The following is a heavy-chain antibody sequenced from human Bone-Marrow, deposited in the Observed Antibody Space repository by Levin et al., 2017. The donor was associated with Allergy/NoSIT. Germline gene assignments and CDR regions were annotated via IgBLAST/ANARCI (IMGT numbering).Heavy chain of an antibody. V-gene: IGHV4-39*01. Sequence: SETLSLTCTVSGGSISSSSYYWAWIRQPPGKGLEWIGSIYYSGSTYYNPSLKSRVTISVDTSKNQFSLRLSSVTAADTAVYYCARHEDIVSTTGWGYFDYWGQGTLVTVSS. D-gene: IGHD5/OR15-5a*01. CDR1: GGSISSSSYY. CDR2: IYYSGST. J-gene: IGHJ4*02. CDR3: ARHEDIVSTTGWGYFDY.